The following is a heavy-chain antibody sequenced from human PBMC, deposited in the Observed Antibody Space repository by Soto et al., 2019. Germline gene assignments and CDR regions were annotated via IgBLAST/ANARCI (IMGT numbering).Heavy chain of an antibody. CDR1: GYTFTSYG. Sequence: ASVKVSCKASGYTFTSYGISWVRQAPGQGLEWMGWISAYNGNTNYAQKLQGRVTMTTDTSTSTAYMELRSLRSDDTAVYYCASDSSGYYLAEYFRHWGQGTLVTVSS. V-gene: IGHV1-18*01. D-gene: IGHD3-22*01. J-gene: IGHJ1*01. CDR3: ASDSSGYYLAEYFRH. CDR2: ISAYNGNT.